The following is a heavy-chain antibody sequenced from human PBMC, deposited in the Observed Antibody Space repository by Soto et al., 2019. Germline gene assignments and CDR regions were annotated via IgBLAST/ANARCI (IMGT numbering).Heavy chain of an antibody. Sequence: GGSLRLSCAASGFTFSSYEINWVRQAPGKGLEWVSYISSSSSYIYYADSVKGRFTISRDNAKNSLYLEMNSLRAEDTALYYCARDVSESWDIVVVPAAYPFDPWGQGTLVTVSS. J-gene: IGHJ5*02. CDR1: GFTFSSYE. CDR3: ARDVSESWDIVVVPAAYPFDP. CDR2: ISSSSSYI. V-gene: IGHV3-21*05. D-gene: IGHD2-2*01.